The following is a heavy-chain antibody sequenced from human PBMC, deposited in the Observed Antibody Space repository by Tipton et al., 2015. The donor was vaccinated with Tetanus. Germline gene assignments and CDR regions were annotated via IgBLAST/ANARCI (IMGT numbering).Heavy chain of an antibody. J-gene: IGHJ4*02. V-gene: IGHV3-9*01. Sequence: RSLRLSCAASGFNFDDYAMHWVRQAPGKGLEWVSGISWNSGSIGYADSVRGRFTISRDNAKNSLYLQMNSLRVEDTAMYYCMRGVGDESTASGDCWGQGPLVTVSS. CDR3: MRGVGDESTASGDC. CDR1: GFNFDDYA. D-gene: IGHD3-22*01. CDR2: ISWNSGSI.